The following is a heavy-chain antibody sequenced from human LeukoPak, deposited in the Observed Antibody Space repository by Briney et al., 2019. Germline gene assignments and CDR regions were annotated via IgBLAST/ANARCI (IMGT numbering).Heavy chain of an antibody. Sequence: GGSLTLSCAATGFIFSNSAMSWVRQAPGKGLEWVSTRSCSGMTTYYADSVKGRVTISRDNSKNTLYLQMNSLRAEDTAVYYCAKGIYSSGWSYFDYWGHGTLVTVSS. CDR3: AKGIYSSGWSYFDY. J-gene: IGHJ4*01. CDR1: GFIFSNSA. D-gene: IGHD6-19*01. CDR2: RSCSGMTT. V-gene: IGHV3-23*01.